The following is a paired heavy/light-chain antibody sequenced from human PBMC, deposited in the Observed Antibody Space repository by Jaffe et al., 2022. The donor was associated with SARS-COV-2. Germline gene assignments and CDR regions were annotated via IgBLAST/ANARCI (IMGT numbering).Light chain of an antibody. V-gene: IGKV2-28*01. Sequence: DIVMTQSPLSLPVTPGEPASISCRSSQSLLHSNGYNYLDWYLQKPGQSPQLLIYLGSNRASGVPDRFSGSGSGTDFTLKISRVEAEDVGVYYCMQALQTPLTFGPGTKVDIK. CDR2: LGS. CDR3: MQALQTPLT. CDR1: QSLLHSNGYNY. J-gene: IGKJ3*01.
Heavy chain of an antibody. CDR1: GFSISSGGYY. CDR2: IYYSGST. CDR3: ARAQRIDSSGYRGFGEKRGRFDP. D-gene: IGHD3-22*01. J-gene: IGHJ5*02. Sequence: QVQLQESGPGLVKPSQTLSLTCTVSGFSISSGGYYWSWIRQHPGEGLEWFGDIYYSGSTYYNPSLKSRVTISVDTSKNQFSLKLSSVTAADTAVYYCARAQRIDSSGYRGFGEKRGRFDPWGQGTLVTVSS. V-gene: IGHV4-31*03.